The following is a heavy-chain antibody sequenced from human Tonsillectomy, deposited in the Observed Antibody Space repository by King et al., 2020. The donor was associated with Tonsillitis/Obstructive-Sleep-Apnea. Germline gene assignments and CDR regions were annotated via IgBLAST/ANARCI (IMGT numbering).Heavy chain of an antibody. Sequence: QVQLQQWGAGLLRPSETLSLTCAVYGGSFSGYYWSWIRQPPGKGLEWIGEINHSGSTNYNPSLTSRVTISVDTSKNQFSLKLTSVTAAETAVYYCARENNVTEPVVMGGGLDYWGQGTLVTVSS. D-gene: IGHD2-2*01. CDR1: GGSFSGYY. J-gene: IGHJ4*02. V-gene: IGHV4-34*01. CDR3: ARENNVTEPVVMGGGLDY. CDR2: INHSGST.